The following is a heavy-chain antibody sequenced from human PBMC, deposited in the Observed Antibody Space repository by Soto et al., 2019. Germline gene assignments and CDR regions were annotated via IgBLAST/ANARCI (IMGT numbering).Heavy chain of an antibody. Sequence: PSEALSLTCAVSGGSISSGGYSWSLIRQPPGKGLEWIGYIYHSGSTYYNPSLKSRVTISVDRSKNQFSLKLSSVTAADTAVYYCARAVGFSYYEGSGHYYGMDVWGQGTTVTVSS. CDR2: IYHSGST. CDR1: GGSISSGGYS. V-gene: IGHV4-30-2*01. J-gene: IGHJ6*02. CDR3: ARAVGFSYYEGSGHYYGMDV. D-gene: IGHD3-10*01.